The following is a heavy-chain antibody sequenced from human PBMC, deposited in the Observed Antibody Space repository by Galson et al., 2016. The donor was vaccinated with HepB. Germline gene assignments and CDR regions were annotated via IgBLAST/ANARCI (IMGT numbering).Heavy chain of an antibody. D-gene: IGHD5-24*01. V-gene: IGHV3-23*01. J-gene: IGHJ4*02. CDR2: ISVSGGST. CDR3: AKSGEMATNDRVDDY. Sequence: SLRLSCAASGFTFRSSVMRGVRQAPGEGLEWVSRISVSGGSTYYADSVKGRFTISRDNSKSTLYLQMTSLTVEDTAIYSCAKSGEMATNDRVDDYWGQGALVTVSS. CDR1: GFTFRSSV.